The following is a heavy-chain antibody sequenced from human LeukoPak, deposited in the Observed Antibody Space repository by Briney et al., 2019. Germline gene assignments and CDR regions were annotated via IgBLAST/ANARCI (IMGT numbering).Heavy chain of an antibody. CDR2: ISGSGGST. CDR1: GFTFSNAW. D-gene: IGHD2-2*01. J-gene: IGHJ6*02. V-gene: IGHV3-23*01. CDR3: AKDRRPEYCSSTSCYDYYYGMDV. Sequence: PGGSLRLSCAASGFTFSNAWMSWVRQAPGKGLEWVSAISGSGGSTYYADSVKGRFTISRDNSKNTLYLQMNSLRAEDTAVYYCAKDRRPEYCSSTSCYDYYYGMDVWGQGTTVTVSS.